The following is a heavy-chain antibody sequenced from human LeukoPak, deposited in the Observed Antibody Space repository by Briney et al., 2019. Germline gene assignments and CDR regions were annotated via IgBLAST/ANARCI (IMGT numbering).Heavy chain of an antibody. CDR1: GFTFSSYS. CDR2: ISSSSSYI. CDR3: ARGSSGWDYYYYMDV. J-gene: IGHJ6*03. D-gene: IGHD6-19*01. V-gene: IGHV3-21*01. Sequence: PGRSLRLSCAASGFTFSSYSMNWVRQAPGKGLEWVSSISSSSSYIYYADSVKGRFTISRDNAKNSLYLQMNSLRAEDTAVYYCARGSSGWDYYYYMDVWGKGTTVTVSS.